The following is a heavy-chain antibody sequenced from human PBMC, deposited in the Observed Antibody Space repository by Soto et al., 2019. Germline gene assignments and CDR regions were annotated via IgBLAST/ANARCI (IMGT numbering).Heavy chain of an antibody. Sequence: PVGSLRLSCAASGFTLRTYTMNWVRQAPGKGLEWVSSISISGSDRYYADSVRGRFTISRDNAKNALYLQMNSLRADDTAVYFCVRGMNPLFGGQGTLVTVSS. V-gene: IGHV3-21*06. CDR3: VRGMNPLF. J-gene: IGHJ4*01. CDR1: GFTLRTYT. CDR2: ISISGSDR.